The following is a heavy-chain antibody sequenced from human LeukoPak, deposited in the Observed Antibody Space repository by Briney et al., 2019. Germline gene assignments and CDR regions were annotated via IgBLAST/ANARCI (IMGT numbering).Heavy chain of an antibody. CDR1: GGSISSGGYS. CDR3: ATLALLTRAFDI. J-gene: IGHJ3*02. CDR2: IYYSGST. V-gene: IGHV4-30-4*07. D-gene: IGHD1-14*01. Sequence: SETLSLTCAVSGGSISSGGYSWSWIRQPPGKGLEWIGYIYYSGSTYYNPSLKSRVTISVDTSKNQFSLKLSSVTAADTAVYYCATLALLTRAFDIWGQGTMVTVSS.